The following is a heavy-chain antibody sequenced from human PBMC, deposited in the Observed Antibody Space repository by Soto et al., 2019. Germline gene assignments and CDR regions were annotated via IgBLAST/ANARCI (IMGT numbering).Heavy chain of an antibody. Sequence: EVQLVESGGGLVQPGRSLRLSCAASGFTFDDYAMQWVRQAPGKGLEWVSGISWNSGSIGYADSVKGRFTICRDNAKNSLYLQMNSLRAEDTALYYCAKDTYYYDSSGYPIWGQGTLVTVSS. CDR3: AKDTYYYDSSGYPI. CDR1: GFTFDDYA. CDR2: ISWNSGSI. V-gene: IGHV3-9*01. D-gene: IGHD3-22*01. J-gene: IGHJ4*02.